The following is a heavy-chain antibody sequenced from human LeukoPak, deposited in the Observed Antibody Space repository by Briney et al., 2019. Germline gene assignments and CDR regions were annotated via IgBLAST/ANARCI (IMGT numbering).Heavy chain of an antibody. CDR1: GGSFNAYYYY. D-gene: IGHD1-1*01. V-gene: IGHV4-34*01. J-gene: IGHJ6*03. CDR2: ISHSGST. CDR3: ARGVDKSATFYYYYYIDV. Sequence: SETLSLTCAVYGGSFNAYYYYWSRIRQPPGKGLEWIGEISHSGSTDYNPSLKSRVSISVDTSKNQFSLRLSSVTAADTAVYYCARGVDKSATFYYYYYIDVWGKGTTVTVSS.